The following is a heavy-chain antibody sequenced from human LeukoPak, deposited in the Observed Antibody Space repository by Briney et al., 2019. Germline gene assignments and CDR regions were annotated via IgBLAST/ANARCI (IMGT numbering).Heavy chain of an antibody. CDR2: IYHRGST. D-gene: IGHD1-1*01. Sequence: KPSETLSLTCTVSGYSIGSGYYWGWIRQPPGKGLEWIGSIYHRGSTYYNPSLKSRVTISVDTSKNQFSLKLSSVTAADTAVYYCARDPRYNWNDAYYFDYWGQGTLVTVSS. CDR3: ARDPRYNWNDAYYFDY. V-gene: IGHV4-38-2*02. J-gene: IGHJ4*02. CDR1: GYSIGSGYY.